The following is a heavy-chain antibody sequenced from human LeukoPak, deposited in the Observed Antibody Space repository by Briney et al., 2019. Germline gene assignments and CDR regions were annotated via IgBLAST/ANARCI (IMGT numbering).Heavy chain of an antibody. V-gene: IGHV4-59*01. CDR1: GGSINTYY. J-gene: IGHJ2*01. CDR2: VFYGGST. CDR3: ARGESSWPHWHLDL. D-gene: IGHD6-13*01. Sequence: SETLSLTCTVSGGSINTYYWSWIRQPPGKGLEWIGYVFYGGSTNYNPSLKSRVTISVDTSKNQFSLKVSAMTAADTAVYYCARGESSWPHWHLDLWGRGTLVTVSS.